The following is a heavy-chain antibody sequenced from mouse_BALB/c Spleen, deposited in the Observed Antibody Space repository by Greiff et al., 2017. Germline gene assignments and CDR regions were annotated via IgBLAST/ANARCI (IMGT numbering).Heavy chain of an antibody. CDR3: ARAGGYYFDY. Sequence: QVQLQQPGAELVRPGASVKLSCTASGYTFTSYWMNWVKQRPGQGLEWIGRIDPYDSETHYTQKLKDKAILTVDKSSLTTYMQLSSLTSDDSAVSNCARAGGYYFDYWGQGTTLTVSS. V-gene: IGHV1-61*01. D-gene: IGHD1-1*02. J-gene: IGHJ2*01. CDR1: GYTFTSYW. CDR2: IDPYDSET.